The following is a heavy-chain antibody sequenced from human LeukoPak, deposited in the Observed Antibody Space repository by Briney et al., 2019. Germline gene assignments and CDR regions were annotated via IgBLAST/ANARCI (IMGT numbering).Heavy chain of an antibody. J-gene: IGHJ4*02. CDR3: ARDPHYYGSGSHFDY. Sequence: GGSLRLSCAASGFTFSSYWMSWVRQAPGKGLEWVSVIYRGGSTYYADSVKGRFTVSRGNSKNTLYLQMNSLRAEDTAVYYCARDPHYYGSGSHFDYWGQGTLVTVSS. CDR2: IYRGGST. V-gene: IGHV3-66*01. CDR1: GFTFSSYW. D-gene: IGHD3-10*01.